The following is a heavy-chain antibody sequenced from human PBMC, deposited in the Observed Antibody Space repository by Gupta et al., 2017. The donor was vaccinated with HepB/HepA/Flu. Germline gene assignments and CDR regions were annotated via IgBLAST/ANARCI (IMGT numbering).Heavy chain of an antibody. D-gene: IGHD4-17*01. V-gene: IGHV3-23*01. CDR3: AKENGDRSDYYFDY. CDR2: ISGNGDTT. J-gene: IGHJ4*02. Sequence: EVQLLESGGGLVQPGGSLRLSCVASGFTFRRYAMSWVRQDPGRGLEWVSGISGNGDTTYYADSVKGRFAISRDNSKNTLYLQMSSLRADDTAVYYCAKENGDRSDYYFDYWGQGTLVTVSS. CDR1: GFTFRRYA.